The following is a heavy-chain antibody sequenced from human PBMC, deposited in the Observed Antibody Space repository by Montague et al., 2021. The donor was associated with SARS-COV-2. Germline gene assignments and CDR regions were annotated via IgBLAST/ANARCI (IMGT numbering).Heavy chain of an antibody. D-gene: IGHD3-22*01. V-gene: IGHV3-7*01. Sequence: SLRLSCAASGFTSSSYWMSWVRQAPGKGLEWVANIKQDGSEKYYVDSVKGRFTISRDNAKNSLYLQMNSLRAEDTAEYYSARDFQSDSSAYYYYGMDVWGQGTMVTVSS. CDR2: IKQDGSEK. CDR3: ARDFQSDSSAYYYYGMDV. J-gene: IGHJ6*02. CDR1: GFTSSSYW.